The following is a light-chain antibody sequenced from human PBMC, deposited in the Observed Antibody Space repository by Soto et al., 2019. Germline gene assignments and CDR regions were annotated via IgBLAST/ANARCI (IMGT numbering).Light chain of an antibody. Sequence: AIQLTQSPSSLSASVGDRVTITCRASQGISSALAWYQQKPGKAPNLLIYDAFSLESGVPSRFSGSASGTDFTVTISTLQPEDFATYFCQQFKDYPLTFGGGTKVEIK. V-gene: IGKV1D-13*01. J-gene: IGKJ4*01. CDR3: QQFKDYPLT. CDR2: DAF. CDR1: QGISSA.